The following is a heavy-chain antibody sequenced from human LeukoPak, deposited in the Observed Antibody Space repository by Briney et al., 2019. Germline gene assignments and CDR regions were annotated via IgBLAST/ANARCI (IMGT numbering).Heavy chain of an antibody. CDR3: ARSMTTAPVDAFDI. J-gene: IGHJ3*02. V-gene: IGHV1-2*02. CDR2: INPNSGGT. Sequence: ASVKVSCKASGYTFTGYYMHWVRQAPGQGLEWMGWINPNSGGTNYAQKFQGRVTMTRDTSISTAYLELSRLTSDDTAVYYCARSMTTAPVDAFDIWGQGTMVTVSS. D-gene: IGHD4-17*01. CDR1: GYTFTGYY.